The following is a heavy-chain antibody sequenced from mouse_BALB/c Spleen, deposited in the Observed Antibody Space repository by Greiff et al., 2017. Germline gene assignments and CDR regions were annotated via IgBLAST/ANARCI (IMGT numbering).Heavy chain of an antibody. D-gene: IGHD4-1*01. J-gene: IGHJ2*01. CDR1: GYTFTSYW. V-gene: IGHV1-69*02. Sequence: QVQLQQPGAELVRPGASVKLSCKASGYTFTSYWINWVKQRPGQGLEWIGNIYPSDSYTNYNQKFKDKATLTVDKSSSTAYMQLSSPTSEDSAVYYCTSGTGDYWGQGTTLTVSS. CDR3: TSGTGDY. CDR2: IYPSDSYT.